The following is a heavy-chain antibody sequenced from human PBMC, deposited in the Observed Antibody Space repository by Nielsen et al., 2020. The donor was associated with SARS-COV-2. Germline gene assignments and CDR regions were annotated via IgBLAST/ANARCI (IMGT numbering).Heavy chain of an antibody. Sequence: SETLSLTCTVSGGSISSSSYYWGWIRQPPGKGLEWIGSIYYSGSTYYNPSLKSRVTISVDTSKNQFSLKLSSVTAADTAVYYCARGVVVAATISDAFDIWGQGTMVTVSS. V-gene: IGHV4-39*01. CDR1: GGSISSSSYY. CDR2: IYYSGST. CDR3: ARGVVVAATISDAFDI. D-gene: IGHD2-15*01. J-gene: IGHJ3*02.